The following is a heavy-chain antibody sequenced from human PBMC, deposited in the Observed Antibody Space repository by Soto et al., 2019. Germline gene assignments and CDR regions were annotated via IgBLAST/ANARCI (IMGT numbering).Heavy chain of an antibody. CDR3: GRQPGHCGSTTCFGYYSVDV. Sequence: QLQLQESGPRLVKPSETLSLTCSVSGGSISSSSYSWGWIRQPPGKGLEWLGTIYYSGSTHYNQSPEGRVVISADTPNTPLSRRLSSVTAADTAVYYCGRQPGHCGSTTCFGYYSVDVWGQGTTVTFS. D-gene: IGHD2-2*01. V-gene: IGHV4-39*01. J-gene: IGHJ6*02. CDR2: IYYSGST. CDR1: GGSISSSSYS.